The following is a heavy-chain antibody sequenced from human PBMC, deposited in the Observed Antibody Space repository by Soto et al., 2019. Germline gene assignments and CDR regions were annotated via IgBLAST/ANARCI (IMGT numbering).Heavy chain of an antibody. Sequence: ASVKVSCKASGYTFTGYYMHWVRQAPGQGLEWMGWINPNSGGTNYAQKFQGWVTMTRDTSISTAYMELSRLRSDDTAVYYCARGIPAARPYFQHWGQGTLVTVSS. V-gene: IGHV1-2*04. D-gene: IGHD2-2*01. CDR2: INPNSGGT. CDR1: GYTFTGYY. J-gene: IGHJ1*01. CDR3: ARGIPAARPYFQH.